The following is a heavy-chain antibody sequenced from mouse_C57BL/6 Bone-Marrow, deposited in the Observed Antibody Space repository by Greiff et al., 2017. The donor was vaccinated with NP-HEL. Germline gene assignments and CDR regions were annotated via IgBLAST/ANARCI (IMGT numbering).Heavy chain of an antibody. CDR3: AKEGCLYAWFAY. J-gene: IGHJ3*01. CDR1: GYTFTSYW. Sequence: QVQLQQPGAELVKPGASVKLSCKASGYTFTSYWMHWVKQRPGRGLEWIGRIDPSSGGTKYNEKFKSKATLTVDKPSSTAYMQLSGLTSEDSAVYYCAKEGCLYAWFAYWGQETLVTVSA. V-gene: IGHV1-72*01. CDR2: IDPSSGGT. D-gene: IGHD2-12*01.